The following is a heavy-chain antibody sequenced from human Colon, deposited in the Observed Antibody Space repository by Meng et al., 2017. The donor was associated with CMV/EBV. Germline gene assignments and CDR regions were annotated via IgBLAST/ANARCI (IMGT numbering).Heavy chain of an antibody. V-gene: IGHV3-48*03. Sequence: GESLKISCAASGFSFSSYEMNWVRQAPGKGLEWVSYISSSGNTIHYADSVKGRFTISRDNVKNSLYLHMNSLRAEDTAVYYCARDSLKSSPFGDFDYWGQGTPVTVSS. D-gene: IGHD3-10*01. CDR1: GFSFSSYE. J-gene: IGHJ4*02. CDR3: ARDSLKSSPFGDFDY. CDR2: ISSSGNTI.